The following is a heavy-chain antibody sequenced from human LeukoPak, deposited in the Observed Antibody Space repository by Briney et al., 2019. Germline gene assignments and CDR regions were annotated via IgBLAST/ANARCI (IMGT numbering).Heavy chain of an antibody. J-gene: IGHJ6*03. D-gene: IGHD3-3*01. Sequence: GASVNISCKASGYSFTTYYLHWVRHAPGQGLEWMGINNPGGGSAVYGQKFQGRVSMTRNTSISTAYMELSSLSSEDTAVYYCARGRATKVITIFGVVIFAYMDVWGKGTTVTVSS. V-gene: IGHV1-46*01. CDR2: NNPGGGSA. CDR3: ARGRATKVITIFGVVIFAYMDV. CDR1: GYSFTTYY.